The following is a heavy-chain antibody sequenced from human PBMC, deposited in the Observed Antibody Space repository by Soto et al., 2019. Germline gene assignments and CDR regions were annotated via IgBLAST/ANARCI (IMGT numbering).Heavy chain of an antibody. CDR3: ARDSSRVTIFGGFDP. Sequence: PXGSLRLSCAASGFTFSSYGMHWVRQAPGKGLEWVAVIWYDGSNKYYADSVKGRFTISRDNSKNTLYLQMNSLRAEDTAVYYCARDSSRVTIFGGFDPWGQGTLVTVSS. J-gene: IGHJ5*02. CDR1: GFTFSSYG. V-gene: IGHV3-33*01. D-gene: IGHD3-3*01. CDR2: IWYDGSNK.